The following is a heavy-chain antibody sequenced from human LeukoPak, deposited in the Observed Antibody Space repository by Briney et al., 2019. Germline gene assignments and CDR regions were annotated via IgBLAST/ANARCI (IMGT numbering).Heavy chain of an antibody. Sequence: SETLSLTCTVSGGSISSYYWSWIRQPPGKGLEWIGYIYYSGSTNYNPSLKSRVTISVDTSKNQFSLKLSSVTAADTAVYYCARARAVGATTVYFDYWGQGTLVTVSS. J-gene: IGHJ4*02. V-gene: IGHV4-59*12. CDR3: ARARAVGATTVYFDY. CDR1: GGSISSYY. D-gene: IGHD1-26*01. CDR2: IYYSGST.